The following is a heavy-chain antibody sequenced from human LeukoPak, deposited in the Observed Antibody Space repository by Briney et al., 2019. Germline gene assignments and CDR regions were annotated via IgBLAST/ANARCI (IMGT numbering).Heavy chain of an antibody. Sequence: PGGSLRLSCAASGFTFSSYWMSWVRQAPGKGLEWVATIKEDGSEEYYVDSVKGRFTISRDNSKNTLYLQMDSLRAEDTAVYYCARYCSGGCYSGLDYWGQGTLVTVPS. CDR3: ARYCSGGCYSGLDY. J-gene: IGHJ4*02. CDR2: IKEDGSEE. V-gene: IGHV3-7*02. D-gene: IGHD2-15*01. CDR1: GFTFSSYW.